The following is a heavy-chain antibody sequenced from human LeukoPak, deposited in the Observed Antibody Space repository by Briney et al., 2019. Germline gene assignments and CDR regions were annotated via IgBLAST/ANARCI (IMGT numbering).Heavy chain of an antibody. V-gene: IGHV3-23*01. CDR3: AKAWTYSYRSSWSDDY. J-gene: IGHJ4*02. D-gene: IGHD6-13*01. CDR1: GFTFSIYA. Sequence: PGGSLRLSCAASGFTFSIYAMSWVRQAPGEGLEWVSSMSATIGSTFYADSVSGWFSIYRIHSKSSMCMRMHSVRGEGTALSYCAKAWTYSYRSSWSDDYWGQGTLVTVSS. CDR2: MSATIGST.